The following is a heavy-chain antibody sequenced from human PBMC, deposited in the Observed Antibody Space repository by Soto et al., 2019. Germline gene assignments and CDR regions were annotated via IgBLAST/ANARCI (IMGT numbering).Heavy chain of an antibody. Sequence: QVQLVDSGGGVVQPGGSLRLSCAASGFTFSNYGMHWVRQAPGKWLEWVAFISNDGSKDYYAASVRSRFTISRDNSMNTLFLQMNSLRPDDTATYYLAKAPLRPDYFDYWCPGTRVTCSS. CDR1: GFTFSNYG. J-gene: IGHJ4*02. CDR2: ISNDGSKD. V-gene: IGHV3-30*18. D-gene: IGHD4-17*01. CDR3: AKAPLRPDYFDY.